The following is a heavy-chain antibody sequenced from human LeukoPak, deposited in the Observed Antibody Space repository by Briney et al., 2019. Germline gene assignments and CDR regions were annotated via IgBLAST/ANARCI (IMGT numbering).Heavy chain of an antibody. CDR2: ITRIFGTA. D-gene: IGHD2-15*01. CDR3: ARAVVVAATEVYFDY. J-gene: IGHJ4*02. V-gene: IGHV1-69*05. Sequence: VSPTASLGTLSRYAISWVRRAPGQGGEWMRGITRIFGTANYAQKLQGRVTITTDESTSTGYMEQSSLTAEDTGVYYCARAVVVAATEVYFDYWGQGTLVTVSS. CDR1: LGTLSRYA.